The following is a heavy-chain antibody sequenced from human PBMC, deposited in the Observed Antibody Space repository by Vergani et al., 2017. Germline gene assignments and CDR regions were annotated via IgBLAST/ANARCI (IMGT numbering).Heavy chain of an antibody. CDR3: ARPDNYGDYVPFDY. CDR2: IYYSGST. J-gene: IGHJ4*02. Sequence: QVQLQESGPGLVKPSETLSLTCTVSGGPISSYYWSWIRQPPGKGLELIVYIYYSGSTNYNPSLKSRVTISVDTSKNQFSLKRSSVTAADTAVYYFARPDNYGDYVPFDYWGQGTLVTVSS. CDR1: GGPISSYY. V-gene: IGHV4-59*01. D-gene: IGHD4-17*01.